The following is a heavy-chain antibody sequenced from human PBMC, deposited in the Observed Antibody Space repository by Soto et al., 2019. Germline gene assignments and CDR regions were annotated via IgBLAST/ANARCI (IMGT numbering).Heavy chain of an antibody. Sequence: EVQLVESGGGLVQPGGSLRLSCEASGFTFSSYWIHWVRQVPGKGLVWVSRINSDGSSTNYADSVKGRFTISRDNAKNTVYLQMNSLRAEDTAVYYCASSARGIYGDYNWGQVTLVTVSS. CDR2: INSDGSST. V-gene: IGHV3-74*01. CDR3: ASSARGIYGDYN. CDR1: GFTFSSYW. D-gene: IGHD4-17*01. J-gene: IGHJ4*02.